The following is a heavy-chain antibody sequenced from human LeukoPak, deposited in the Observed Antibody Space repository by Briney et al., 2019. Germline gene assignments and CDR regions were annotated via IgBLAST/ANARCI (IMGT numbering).Heavy chain of an antibody. CDR2: IYYSGST. J-gene: IGHJ4*02. Sequence: SETLSLTCTVSGGSISSGGYYWSWIRQHPGKGLEWIGYIYYSGSTYYNPSLKSRVTISVDTSKNQFSLKLSSVTAADTAVYYCARSPYSSGHDYWGQGTLVTVSS. V-gene: IGHV4-31*03. CDR1: GGSISSGGYY. CDR3: ARSPYSSGHDY. D-gene: IGHD6-19*01.